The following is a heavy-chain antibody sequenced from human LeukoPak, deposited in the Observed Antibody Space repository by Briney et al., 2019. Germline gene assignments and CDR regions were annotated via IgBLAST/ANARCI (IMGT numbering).Heavy chain of an antibody. J-gene: IGHJ6*03. CDR3: ARELNYYQSMDV. CDR2: IKEDGIEK. Sequence: PGGSLRLSCAASGITLSSYWMGWVRQAPGKGLEWVANIKEDGIEKYYVDSVKGRFTISRDNAKNSLYLQMNSLRVEDTAVYYCARELNYYQSMDVWGKGTTVTVSS. CDR1: GITLSSYW. V-gene: IGHV3-7*01.